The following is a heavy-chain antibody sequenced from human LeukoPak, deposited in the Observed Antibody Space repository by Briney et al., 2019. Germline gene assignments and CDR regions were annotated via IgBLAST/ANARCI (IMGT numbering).Heavy chain of an antibody. Sequence: SETLSLTCTVSGGSISSSSYYWGWIRQPPGKGLEWIGSIYYSGSTYYNPSLKSRVTISVDTSNNQFSLKLSSVTAADTAVYYCARQLLHYYGSGSYFSSPFDYWGQGTLVTVSS. CDR3: ARQLLHYYGSGSYFSSPFDY. D-gene: IGHD3-10*01. J-gene: IGHJ4*02. V-gene: IGHV4-39*01. CDR2: IYYSGST. CDR1: GGSISSSSYY.